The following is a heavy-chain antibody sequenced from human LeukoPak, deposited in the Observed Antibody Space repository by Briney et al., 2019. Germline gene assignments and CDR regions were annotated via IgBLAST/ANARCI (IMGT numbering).Heavy chain of an antibody. CDR3: AKDRATVTPNYGMDV. Sequence: GGSLRLSCAASGFTFSSYSMNWVRQAPGKGLEWVSYISSGSSHIYYADSVKGRFTISRDNAKNSLYLQMNSLRAEDTAVYYCAKDRATVTPNYGMDVWGQGTTVTVSS. D-gene: IGHD4-11*01. V-gene: IGHV3-21*05. CDR1: GFTFSSYS. CDR2: ISSGSSHI. J-gene: IGHJ6*02.